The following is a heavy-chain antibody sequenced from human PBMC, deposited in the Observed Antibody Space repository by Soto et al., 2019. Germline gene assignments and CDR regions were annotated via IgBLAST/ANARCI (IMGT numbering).Heavy chain of an antibody. CDR3: ARRYGGSFDF. D-gene: IGHD4-17*01. V-gene: IGHV4-59*08. CDR2: IYYRVIT. CDR1: GGSISSYY. Sequence: PSENLSLTCTVSGGSISSYYYTWFRQPPWKVLEWIVYIYYRVITNYNPSLKSRVTISVDTSKNHFSLKLSSVTAADTSVYFCARRYGGSFDFLGQGTLVTVSS. J-gene: IGHJ4*02.